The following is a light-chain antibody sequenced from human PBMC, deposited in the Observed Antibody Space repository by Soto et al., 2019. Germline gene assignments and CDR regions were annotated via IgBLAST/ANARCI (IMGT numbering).Light chain of an antibody. CDR1: QSVGRW. Sequence: IQMTQSPATLPASVGDSVTITCRAGQSVGRWLAWYQQKPAKAPQVLNYKASDLKSGVPSRFSGSGSGTEFTITISGLQPNDSATYYHQQNETYATFGQGTKVDIK. V-gene: IGKV1-5*03. CDR2: KAS. CDR3: QQNETYAT. J-gene: IGKJ1*01.